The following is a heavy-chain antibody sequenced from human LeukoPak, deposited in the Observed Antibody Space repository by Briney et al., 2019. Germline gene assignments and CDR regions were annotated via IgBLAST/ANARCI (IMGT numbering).Heavy chain of an antibody. J-gene: IGHJ4*02. CDR3: ARGLGYCTSTTCLLPFDY. Sequence: GGSLRLSCAASGFTVSTYYMTWVRQAPGKGLECVSVIYSGGSTYYADSVKGRFTVSRDNSKNTLYLQMNSLRAKDTTMYYYARGLGYCTSTTCLLPFDYWGQGTLVTVSS. V-gene: IGHV3-53*01. CDR1: GFTVSTYY. D-gene: IGHD2-2*01. CDR2: IYSGGST.